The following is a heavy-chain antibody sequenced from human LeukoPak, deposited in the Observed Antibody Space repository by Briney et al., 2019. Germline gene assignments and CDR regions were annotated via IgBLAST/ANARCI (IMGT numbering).Heavy chain of an antibody. CDR3: ARDRSLYYYDSSGLEGFDP. Sequence: ASVKVSCKASGYTFTSYGISWARQAPGQGLEWMGWISAYNGNTNYAQKLQGRVTMTTDTSTSTAYMELSSLRSDDTAVYYCARDRSLYYYDSSGLEGFDPWGQGTLVTVSS. D-gene: IGHD3-22*01. V-gene: IGHV1-18*01. J-gene: IGHJ5*02. CDR2: ISAYNGNT. CDR1: GYTFTSYG.